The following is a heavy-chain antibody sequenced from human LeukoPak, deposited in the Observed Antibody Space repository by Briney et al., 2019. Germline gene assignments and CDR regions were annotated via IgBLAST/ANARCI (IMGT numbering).Heavy chain of an antibody. CDR1: GFTLSSHS. J-gene: IGHJ3*02. Sequence: GGSLRLSCAASGFTLSSHSMSWVRQAPGKGLEWVANIKQDGSEKHYVDSVKGRFTISRDNAKTSLYLQMNSLRAEDTAVYYCARDVLAAGATGTFDIWGQGTMVTVSS. CDR3: ARDVLAAGATGTFDI. D-gene: IGHD1-14*01. V-gene: IGHV3-7*03. CDR2: IKQDGSEK.